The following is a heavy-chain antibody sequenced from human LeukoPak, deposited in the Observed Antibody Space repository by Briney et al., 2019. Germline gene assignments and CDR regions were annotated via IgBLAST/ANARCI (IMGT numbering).Heavy chain of an antibody. CDR2: IYYSGST. V-gene: IGHV4-39*01. Sequence: GSLRLSCAASGFTFSDYYMSWIRQAPGKGLEWIGSIYYSGSTYYNPSLKSRVTISVDTSKNQFSLKLSSVTAADTAVYYCARHINDFWSGYRSWFDPWGQGTLDTVSS. CDR1: GFTFSDYY. D-gene: IGHD3-3*01. J-gene: IGHJ5*02. CDR3: ARHINDFWSGYRSWFDP.